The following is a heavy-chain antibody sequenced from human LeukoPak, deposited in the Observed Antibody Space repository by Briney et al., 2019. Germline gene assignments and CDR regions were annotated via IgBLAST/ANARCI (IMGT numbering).Heavy chain of an antibody. CDR1: GFTFSSYE. J-gene: IGHJ4*02. Sequence: RGSLRLSCAASGFTFSSYEMNWVRQAPGKGLEWDSYISSSGRTIYDADSVKGRFTISRDNAKNSLYLQMNSLRAEDTAVYYCARTNFDYWGQGTLVTVSS. CDR2: ISSSGRTI. V-gene: IGHV3-48*03. CDR3: ARTNFDY.